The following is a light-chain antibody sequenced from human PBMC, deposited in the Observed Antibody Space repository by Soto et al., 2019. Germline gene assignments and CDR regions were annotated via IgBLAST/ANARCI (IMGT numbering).Light chain of an antibody. CDR2: GAA. CDR1: QSISSN. CDR3: QMYNNWVGT. Sequence: EIVMTQSPATLSVSPGERATLSCKANQSISSNLAWYQQKPGQAPRLLIYGAATRATGIPARFSGSGSGTDFTLTINSLQSEDFAVYYCQMYNNWVGTFGGGIKVDIK. V-gene: IGKV3-15*01. J-gene: IGKJ4*01.